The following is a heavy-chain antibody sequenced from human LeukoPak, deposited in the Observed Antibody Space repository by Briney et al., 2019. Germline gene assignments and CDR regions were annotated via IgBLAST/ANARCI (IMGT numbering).Heavy chain of an antibody. CDR3: ARGPLMVRGVIREYYFDY. J-gene: IGHJ4*02. CDR1: GFTFDDYA. CDR2: ISSSSSYI. D-gene: IGHD3-10*01. V-gene: IGHV3-21*04. Sequence: GGSLRLSCAASGFTFDDYAMHWVRQAPGKGLEWVSSISSSSSYIYYADSVKGRFTISRDNAKNSLYLQMNSLRAEDTAVYYCARGPLMVRGVIREYYFDYWGQGTLVTVSS.